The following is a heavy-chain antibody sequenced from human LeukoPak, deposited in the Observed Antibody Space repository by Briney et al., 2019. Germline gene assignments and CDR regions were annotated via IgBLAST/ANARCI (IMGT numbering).Heavy chain of an antibody. D-gene: IGHD3-9*01. CDR1: GYTFSDYTFTNYG. CDR2: ISTYKSHT. J-gene: IGHJ4*02. CDR3: ARDSYDWLYSLFPFDY. Sequence: ASVKFSCKASGYTFSDYTFTNYGISWVRQAPGQGLEWMGWISTYKSHTNYAQKFQGRVTMITDTSTNTAYMELRSLRSDDTAVYYCARDSYDWLYSLFPFDYWGQGTLVTVS. V-gene: IGHV1-18*01.